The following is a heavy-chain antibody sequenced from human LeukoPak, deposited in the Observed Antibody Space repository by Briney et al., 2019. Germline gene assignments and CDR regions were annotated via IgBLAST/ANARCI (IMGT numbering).Heavy chain of an antibody. CDR3: AREFTIRRDDYHFDY. CDR1: GYTFIAYY. CDR2: INPNSGGT. V-gene: IGHV1-2*06. Sequence: ASVKVSCKASGYTFIAYYMHWVRQAPGQGLEWMGRINPNSGGTNYAQKFQGRVTMTRDTSISTAYMELSRLRSDDTAVYYCAREFTIRRDDYHFDYWGQGTLVTVSS. D-gene: IGHD3-10*01. J-gene: IGHJ4*02.